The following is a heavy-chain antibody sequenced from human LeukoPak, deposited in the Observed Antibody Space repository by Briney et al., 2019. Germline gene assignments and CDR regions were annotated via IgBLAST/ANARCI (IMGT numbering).Heavy chain of an antibody. D-gene: IGHD4-23*01. CDR1: GFTFSDYY. J-gene: IGHJ2*01. Sequence: GGSLRLSCAASGFTFSDYYMNWIRQAPGKGLEWISYISSDGSTIYYGDSVKGRFTISRDNAKNSLYLQMNNLRADDTAVYYCARVACGDNWYLDLWGRGSLVTVSS. CDR3: ARVACGDNWYLDL. V-gene: IGHV3-11*01. CDR2: ISSDGSTI.